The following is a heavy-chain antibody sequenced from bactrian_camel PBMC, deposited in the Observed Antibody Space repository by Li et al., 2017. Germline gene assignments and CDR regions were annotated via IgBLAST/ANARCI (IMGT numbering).Heavy chain of an antibody. CDR2: IYTAAGNT. CDR3: VFVLKCGAHLVSLTALQPIGGDSDFRS. J-gene: IGHJ6*01. V-gene: IGHV3S40*01. CDR1: GYDYSPNY. D-gene: IGHD7*01. Sequence: DVQLVESGGGSVQAGGSLRLSCAASGYDYSPNYMVMGWFRQSTGKEREGLAVIYTAAGNTFSADSVKGRFTISTDNSKNTAYLDMNNLKPEDGGMYYCVFVLKCGAHLVSLTALQPIGGDSDFRSWGQGTQVTDS.